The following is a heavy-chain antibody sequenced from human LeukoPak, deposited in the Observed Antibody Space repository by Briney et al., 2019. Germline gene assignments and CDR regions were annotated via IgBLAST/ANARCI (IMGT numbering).Heavy chain of an antibody. Sequence: PSETLSLTCTVSGGSISSYYWSWIRQPPGKGLEWIGYIYYSGSTNYNPSLKSRVTISGDTSKNQFSLKLSSVTAADTAVYYCARVPTAILVLDYWGQGTLVTVSS. CDR2: IYYSGST. V-gene: IGHV4-59*08. CDR1: GGSISSYY. J-gene: IGHJ4*02. D-gene: IGHD2-2*01. CDR3: ARVPTAILVLDY.